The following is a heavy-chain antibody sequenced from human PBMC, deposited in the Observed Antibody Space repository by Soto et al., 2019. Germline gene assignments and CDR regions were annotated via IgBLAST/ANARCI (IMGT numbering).Heavy chain of an antibody. V-gene: IGHV3-7*03. CDR3: ARVRSRRKYYYGMDV. J-gene: IGHJ6*02. Sequence: VGSLRLSCSSSVFTFSSCLMSLFLQAPGKGLEWVANIKQDGSEKYYVDSVKGRFTISRDNAKNSLYLQMNSLRAEDTAVYYCARVRSRRKYYYGMDVWGQGNPVTVSS. D-gene: IGHD6-13*01. CDR2: IKQDGSEK. CDR1: VFTFSSCL.